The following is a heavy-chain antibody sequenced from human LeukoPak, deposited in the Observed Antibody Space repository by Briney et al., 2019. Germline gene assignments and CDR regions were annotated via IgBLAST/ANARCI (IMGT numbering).Heavy chain of an antibody. J-gene: IGHJ4*02. D-gene: IGHD5-18*01. Sequence: SETLSLTCTVTGGSMTEKYWNWIRQAPGKGPEWLGSVYYTGSTRVTPSLKSRFTVSMDTAQNQFSLTLTSVTPADTAVYFCAGTVMSGYSYPFGFWGQGTQVTVSS. CDR1: GGSMTEKY. CDR2: VYYTGST. CDR3: AGTVMSGYSYPFGF. V-gene: IGHV4-59*01.